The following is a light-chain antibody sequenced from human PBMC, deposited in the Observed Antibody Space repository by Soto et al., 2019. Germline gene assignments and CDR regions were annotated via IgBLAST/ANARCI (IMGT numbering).Light chain of an antibody. CDR2: DAS. Sequence: DIPMTQSPSSLSASVGDRVTIACQASDDINNYLSWFQQKPGKAPKLLIYDASKLEAGVPSRFSGSGSGADFTFTITSLQAEDTATYFCQQYVDLPYTFGQGTKLEIK. J-gene: IGKJ2*01. V-gene: IGKV1-33*01. CDR3: QQYVDLPYT. CDR1: DDINNY.